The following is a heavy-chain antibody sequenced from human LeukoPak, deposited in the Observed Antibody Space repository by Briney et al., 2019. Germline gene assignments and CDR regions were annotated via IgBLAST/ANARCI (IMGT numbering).Heavy chain of an antibody. CDR3: ARDPGGYGGHSRDCYFDL. CDR2: VYYSGST. V-gene: IGHV4-59*01. J-gene: IGHJ2*01. CDR1: GGSISSYY. D-gene: IGHD4-23*01. Sequence: SETLSLTCTVSGGSISSYYWHWLRQSPGKGLEWIGDVYYSGSTNYNPSLKSRVTISVDTSKNQFSLKLSSVTAADTAMYYCARDPGGYGGHSRDCYFDLWGRGTLVTVSS.